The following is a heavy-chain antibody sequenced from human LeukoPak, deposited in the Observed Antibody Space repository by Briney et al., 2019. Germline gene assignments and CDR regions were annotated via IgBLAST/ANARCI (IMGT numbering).Heavy chain of an antibody. D-gene: IGHD2-2*01. CDR3: ARDTGQDIVVVPAANFDY. Sequence: GGSLRLSCAASGFTFSSYRMNWVRQAPGKGLEWVSYISSSSSTIYYADSVKGRFTISRDNAKNSLYLQMNSLRAEDTAVYYCARDTGQDIVVVPAANFDYWGQGTLVTVSS. CDR2: ISSSSSTI. CDR1: GFTFSSYR. J-gene: IGHJ4*02. V-gene: IGHV3-48*01.